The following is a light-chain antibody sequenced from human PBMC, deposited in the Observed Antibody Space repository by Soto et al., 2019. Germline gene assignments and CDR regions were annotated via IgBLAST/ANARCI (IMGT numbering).Light chain of an antibody. Sequence: DIQMTKSPSTLSASVGDRVTINCRASQSISSWLAGYPQKPGKAPKLLIYDGSSLESGVPSRFSGSGSGTEFSPTISNLQPDHFTTHYSQQYNSYQRWTVGQGTKVEIK. CDR3: QQYNSYQRWT. J-gene: IGKJ1*01. CDR2: DGS. CDR1: QSISSW. V-gene: IGKV1-5*01.